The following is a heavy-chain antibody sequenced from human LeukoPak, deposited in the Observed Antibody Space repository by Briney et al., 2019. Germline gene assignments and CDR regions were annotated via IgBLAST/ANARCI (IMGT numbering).Heavy chain of an antibody. CDR3: ARDPSYYGSGSFDY. Sequence: GGSLRLSCAASGFTFSSYWMSWVRQAPGKGLEWVANIKQDGSEKYYVDSVKGRFTISRDNAKNSLYLQMNSLRAEDTAVYYCARDPSYYGSGSFDYWGQGTLVTVSS. D-gene: IGHD3-10*01. CDR2: IKQDGSEK. CDR1: GFTFSSYW. J-gene: IGHJ4*02. V-gene: IGHV3-7*01.